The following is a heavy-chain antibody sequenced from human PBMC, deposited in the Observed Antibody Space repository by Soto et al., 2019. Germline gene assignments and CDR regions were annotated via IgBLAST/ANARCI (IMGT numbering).Heavy chain of an antibody. CDR1: GFTFSSYA. CDR3: ASDYYGSGSYYGGDY. J-gene: IGHJ4*02. Sequence: EVQLLESGGGLVQPGGSLRLSCAASGFTFSSYAMSWVRQAPGKGLEWVSDISGSGGSTYYADSVKGRFTLSRDKSKNTVYLQMNRLRAEDTDVYYCASDYYGSGSYYGGDYWGQGTLVTVSS. D-gene: IGHD3-10*01. CDR2: ISGSGGST. V-gene: IGHV3-23*01.